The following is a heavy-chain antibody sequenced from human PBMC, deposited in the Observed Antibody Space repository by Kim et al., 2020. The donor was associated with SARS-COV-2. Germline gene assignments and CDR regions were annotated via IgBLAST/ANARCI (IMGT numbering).Heavy chain of an antibody. Sequence: GGSLRLSCAASGFTFSSCAMNWVRLAPGKGLEWVSTITSSGSNTFYADSVKGRFTISRDNSENTLYLQMNNLKAEDTAMYYCAKQWAPRNNWFDPWGQG. CDR2: ITSSGSNT. CDR3: AKQWAPRNNWFDP. J-gene: IGHJ5*01. D-gene: IGHD6-6*01. V-gene: IGHV3-23*01. CDR1: GFTFSSCA.